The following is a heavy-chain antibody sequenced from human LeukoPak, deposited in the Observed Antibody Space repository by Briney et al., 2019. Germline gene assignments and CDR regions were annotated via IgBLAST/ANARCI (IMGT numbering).Heavy chain of an antibody. CDR3: ATLYDMIAMEYYYYYYMDV. CDR2: IIPIFGTA. D-gene: IGHD2-21*01. V-gene: IGHV1-69*13. J-gene: IGHJ6*03. CDR1: GGTFSSYA. Sequence: SVKVSCKASGGTFSSYAISWVRQAPGLGLEWMGGIIPIFGTANYAQKFQGRVTITADESTSTAYMELSSLRSEDTAVYYCATLYDMIAMEYYYYYYMDVWGKGTTVTVSS.